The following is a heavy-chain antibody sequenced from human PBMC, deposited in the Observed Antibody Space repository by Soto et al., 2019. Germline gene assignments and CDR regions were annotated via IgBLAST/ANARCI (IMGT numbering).Heavy chain of an antibody. Sequence: PGGSLRLSCAASGFTFSNAWMSWVRQAPGKGLEWVGRIKSKTDGGTTDYAAPVKGRFTISRDDSKNTLYLQMNSLKTENTAVYYCTTDLGYQLLYRNWFDPWGQGTLVTVSS. CDR2: IKSKTDGGTT. V-gene: IGHV3-15*01. D-gene: IGHD2-2*02. CDR3: TTDLGYQLLYRNWFDP. J-gene: IGHJ5*02. CDR1: GFTFSNAW.